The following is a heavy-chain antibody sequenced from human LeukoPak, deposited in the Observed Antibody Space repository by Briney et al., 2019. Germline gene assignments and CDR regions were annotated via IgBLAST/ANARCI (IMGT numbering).Heavy chain of an antibody. CDR1: GFTVSSNY. V-gene: IGHV3-66*01. CDR2: TYSGGST. CDR3: ARDHSGWYYFDY. J-gene: IGHJ4*02. D-gene: IGHD6-19*01. Sequence: GGSLRLSCAASGFTVSSNYMSWVRQAPGKGLEWVSVTYSGGSTDYADSVKGRFTVSRDNSKNTLYLQMNSLRAEDTAVYYCARDHSGWYYFDYWGQGTLVTVSS.